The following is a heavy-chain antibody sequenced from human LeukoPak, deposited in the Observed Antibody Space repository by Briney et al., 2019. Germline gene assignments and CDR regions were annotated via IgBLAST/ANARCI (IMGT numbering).Heavy chain of an antibody. V-gene: IGHV3-15*07. Sequence: GGSLRLSCVASGFTFSNTWMNWVRQAPGKGLEWVGRIKSEIDGGATDYAAPVQDRFTISRDDSQATLYLQMNSLKTEDTAVYYYTTGGSVIVAGTRAFDIWGQGTMVTVSS. J-gene: IGHJ3*02. CDR2: IKSEIDGGAT. CDR1: GFTFSNTW. D-gene: IGHD5-12*01. CDR3: TTGGSVIVAGTRAFDI.